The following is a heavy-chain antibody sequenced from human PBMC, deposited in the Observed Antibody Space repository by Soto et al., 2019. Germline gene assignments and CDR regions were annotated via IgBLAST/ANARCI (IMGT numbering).Heavy chain of an antibody. D-gene: IGHD3-10*01. J-gene: IGHJ5*02. CDR2: IIPIFGTA. V-gene: IGHV1-69*01. CDR3: ARGVSGSYSSPLDR. Sequence: QVQLVQSGAEVKKPGSSVKVSCKPSGGSFSIYTFNWVRQAPGRGLEWMGGIIPIFGTATYAQKFQGRVTITAEDATSTAYMEVRALRSEDTAVYFCARGVSGSYSSPLDRWGQGTLVTVSS. CDR1: GGSFSIYT.